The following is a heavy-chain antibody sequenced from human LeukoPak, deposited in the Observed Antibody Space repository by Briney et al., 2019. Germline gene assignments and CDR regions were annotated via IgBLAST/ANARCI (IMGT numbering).Heavy chain of an antibody. D-gene: IGHD6-6*01. J-gene: IGHJ4*02. CDR1: GYTFINYY. CDR2: INPSGGSA. CDR3: AREIGGPRPFDC. Sequence: GASVKVSCKASGYTFINYYMHWVRQAPGQGLEWMGIINPSGGSASYAQNFQGRVTMTRDTSTSTVYMELSSLRSEDTAVYYCAREIGGPRPFDCWGQGALVTASS. V-gene: IGHV1-46*01.